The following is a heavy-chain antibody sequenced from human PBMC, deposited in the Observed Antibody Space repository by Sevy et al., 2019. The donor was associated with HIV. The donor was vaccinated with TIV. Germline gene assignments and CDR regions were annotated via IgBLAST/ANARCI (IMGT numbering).Heavy chain of an antibody. D-gene: IGHD2-15*01. V-gene: IGHV3-11*06. CDR2: ASNSNNYT. CDR3: ARALPYCGSGRCRGDYYGMDV. J-gene: IGHJ6*02. CDR1: GFTFSDYY. Sequence: GGSLRLSCAASGFTFSDYYMTWIRRAPGKGLEWVSSASNSNNYTYFADSLRGRFTISRDNAKNSLYLQINSLRAEDTAVYYCARALPYCGSGRCRGDYYGMDVWGQGTTVTVSS.